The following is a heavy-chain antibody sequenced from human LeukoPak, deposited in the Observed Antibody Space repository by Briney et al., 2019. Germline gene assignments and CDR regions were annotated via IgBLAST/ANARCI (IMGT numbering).Heavy chain of an antibody. J-gene: IGHJ4*02. CDR1: GFTFRAYW. V-gene: IGHV3-7*01. D-gene: IGHD5-18*01. CDR3: ARLWYTYGKNFDY. CDR2: INQDGSEE. Sequence: GGSLRLSCAASGFTFRAYWMSWVRQAPGKGLEWVANINQDGSEEDYVDSVKGRFTISRDNARNSLYLQMNTLRAEDTAVYFCARLWYTYGKNFDYWGEGALVTVSS.